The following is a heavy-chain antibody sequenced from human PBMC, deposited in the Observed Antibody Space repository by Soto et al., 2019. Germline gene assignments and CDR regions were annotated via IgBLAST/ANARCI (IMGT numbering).Heavy chain of an antibody. CDR3: ARDPVVAATHSMHSYGMDV. CDR1: GGTFSSYA. V-gene: IGHV1-69*05. Sequence: QVQLVQSGAEVKKPGSSVKVSCKASGGTFSSYAISWVRQAPGQGLEWMGGIIPIFGTANYAQKFQGRVTITPAESTSTAYREMSSLRSEDTAVYYCARDPVVAATHSMHSYGMDVWGQGTTVTVSS. CDR2: IIPIFGTA. D-gene: IGHD2-15*01. J-gene: IGHJ6*02.